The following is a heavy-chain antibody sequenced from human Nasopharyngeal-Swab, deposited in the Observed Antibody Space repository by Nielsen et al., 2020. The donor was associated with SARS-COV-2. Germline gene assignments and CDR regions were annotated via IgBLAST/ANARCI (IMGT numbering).Heavy chain of an antibody. J-gene: IGHJ4*02. CDR2: IGGSAGST. Sequence: GESLKISCTASGFPFSTYAMNWVRQAPGKGLEWVSTIGGSAGSTYYADSVKGRFTISRDNSKNTLYLQMNSLRAEDTAVYYCAKGWGDYWGQGTLVTVSS. CDR1: GFPFSTYA. V-gene: IGHV3-23*01. D-gene: IGHD1-26*01. CDR3: AKGWGDY.